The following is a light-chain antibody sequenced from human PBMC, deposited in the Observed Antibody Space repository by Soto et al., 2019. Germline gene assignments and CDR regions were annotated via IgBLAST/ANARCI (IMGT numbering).Light chain of an antibody. J-gene: IGKJ1*01. CDR3: QQYGTSPRT. CDR2: GTS. CDR1: QSVTSNY. Sequence: EIVLTQSPGTLSLSPGERATLSCRASQSVTSNYLAWYQQKPGQAPRLLIYGTSSRATRIPDRFSGSGSVTDFTLTISRLEPEDFAVYYCQQYGTSPRTFGQGTKVEIK. V-gene: IGKV3-20*01.